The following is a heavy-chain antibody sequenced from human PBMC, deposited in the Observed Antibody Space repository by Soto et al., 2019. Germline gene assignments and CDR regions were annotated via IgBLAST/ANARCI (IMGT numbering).Heavy chain of an antibody. CDR3: AREGEYSSGWYRTQRFDP. Sequence: ASVKVSCKASGYTFTGYYMHWVRQAPGQGLEWMGWINPNSGGTNYAQKFQGRVTMTRDTSISTAYMELSRLRSDDTAVYYCAREGEYSSGWYRTQRFDPWGQGTLVTVS. CDR2: INPNSGGT. J-gene: IGHJ5*02. CDR1: GYTFTGYY. V-gene: IGHV1-2*02. D-gene: IGHD6-19*01.